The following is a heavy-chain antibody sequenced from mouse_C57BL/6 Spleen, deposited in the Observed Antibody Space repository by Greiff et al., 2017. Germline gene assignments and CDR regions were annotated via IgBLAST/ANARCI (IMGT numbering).Heavy chain of an antibody. CDR2: ISSGSSTI. D-gene: IGHD2-3*01. Sequence: EVKLMESGGGLVKPGGSLKLSCAASGFTFSDYGMHWVRPAPGKGLEWVAYISSGSSTIYYADTVKGRFTISRDNAKNTLFLQRTSLRSEDTAMYYCARYGYYEYFDVWGTGTTVTVSS. CDR1: GFTFSDYG. CDR3: ARYGYYEYFDV. V-gene: IGHV5-17*01. J-gene: IGHJ1*03.